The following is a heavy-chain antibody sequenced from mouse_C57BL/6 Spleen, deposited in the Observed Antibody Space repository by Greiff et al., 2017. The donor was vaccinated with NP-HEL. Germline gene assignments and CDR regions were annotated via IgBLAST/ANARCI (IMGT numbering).Heavy chain of an antibody. CDR1: GFTFSSYA. CDR3: ARDAYYDYVYYAMDY. V-gene: IGHV5-4*01. Sequence: EVHLVESGGGLVKPGGSLKLSCAASGFTFSSYAMSWVRQTPEKRLEWVATISDGGSYTYYTDNVKGRFTISRDNAKNNLYLQMSHLKSEETAMYYCARDAYYDYVYYAMDYWGQGTSVTVSS. J-gene: IGHJ4*01. CDR2: ISDGGSYT. D-gene: IGHD2-4*01.